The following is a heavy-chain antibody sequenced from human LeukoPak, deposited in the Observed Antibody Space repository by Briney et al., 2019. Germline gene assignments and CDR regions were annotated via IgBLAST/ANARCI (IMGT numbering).Heavy chain of an antibody. V-gene: IGHV3-15*01. CDR1: GLTFSSAW. CDR2: IKSKIDGGTI. Sequence: PGGSPRLSRAVSGLTFSSAWMSWVRQVPGKGLEWVGRIKSKIDGGTIDYAAPVKGRFIISRDDSKNTLYLQMNSLKTEDTGVYYCVTEGYCSGGNCYSYDYWGQGTLVTVSS. D-gene: IGHD2-15*01. CDR3: VTEGYCSGGNCYSYDY. J-gene: IGHJ4*02.